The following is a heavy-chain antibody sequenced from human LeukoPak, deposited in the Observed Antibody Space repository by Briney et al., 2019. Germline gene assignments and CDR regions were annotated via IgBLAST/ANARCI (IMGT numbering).Heavy chain of an antibody. V-gene: IGHV4-59*05. J-gene: IGHJ4*02. D-gene: IGHD3-3*01. CDR3: ARDYDFWSGYYLNQDY. CDR2: IYYSGST. CDR1: GFTFSSYT. Sequence: GSLRLSCAVSGFTFSSYTMNWVRQAPGKGLEWIGSIYYSGSTYYNPSLKSRVTISVDTSKNQFSLKLSSVTAADTAVYYCARDYDFWSGYYLNQDYWGQGTLVTVSS.